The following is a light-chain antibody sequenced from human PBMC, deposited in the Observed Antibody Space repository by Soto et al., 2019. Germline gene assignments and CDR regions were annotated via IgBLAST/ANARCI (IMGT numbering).Light chain of an antibody. J-gene: IGKJ4*01. CDR1: QHVSSN. V-gene: IGKV3D-15*01. Sequence: EIVMTQSPATLSVSPGERGTLSCRASQHVSSNLAWYQQKPGQAPRLLIYGSYTRATGITDRFSGSGSGTEFTLTIRSLQSEDFAVYYCQQYNDWPLTFGGGTKVDIK. CDR3: QQYNDWPLT. CDR2: GSY.